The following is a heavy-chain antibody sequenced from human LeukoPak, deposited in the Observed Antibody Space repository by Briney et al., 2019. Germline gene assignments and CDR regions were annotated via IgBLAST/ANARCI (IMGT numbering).Heavy chain of an antibody. CDR3: AKDLVSGWPEGAFDI. Sequence: PGGSLRLSCAASGFTVSSNYMSWVRQAPGKGLEWVSAISGSGGSTYYADSVKGRFTISRDNSKNTLYLQMNSLRAEDTAVYYCAKDLVSGWPEGAFDIWGQGTMVTVSS. CDR2: ISGSGGST. V-gene: IGHV3-23*01. J-gene: IGHJ3*02. CDR1: GFTVSSNY. D-gene: IGHD6-19*01.